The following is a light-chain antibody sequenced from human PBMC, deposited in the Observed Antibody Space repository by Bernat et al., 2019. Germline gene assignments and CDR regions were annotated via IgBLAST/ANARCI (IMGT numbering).Light chain of an antibody. V-gene: IGLV1-47*01. Sequence: QSVLTQPPSASGTPGQRVTISCSGSTSNIGSNYVYWYQQPPGTAPKLLIYSNNQRPSGVPVRFSGSKSGTSASLAISRLRSEDEADYYCAAWDDSLRGRVFGGGTKLTVL. CDR2: SNN. CDR3: AAWDDSLRGRV. CDR1: TSNIGSNY. J-gene: IGLJ3*02.